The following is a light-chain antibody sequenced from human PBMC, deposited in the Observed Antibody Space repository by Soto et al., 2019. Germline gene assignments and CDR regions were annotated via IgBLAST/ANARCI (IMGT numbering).Light chain of an antibody. CDR2: GAS. CDR1: QSVYSN. V-gene: IGKV3-15*01. J-gene: IGKJ4*01. CDR3: QQYQNWPLT. Sequence: ETVMTQSPATLSVSPGERATLSCRARQSVYSNLAWYQQKPGQAPRLLNYGASTRATGLPARFSGSWSGTEFTLTISSLQSEDFAVYYCQQYQNWPLTFGGGTKVEIK.